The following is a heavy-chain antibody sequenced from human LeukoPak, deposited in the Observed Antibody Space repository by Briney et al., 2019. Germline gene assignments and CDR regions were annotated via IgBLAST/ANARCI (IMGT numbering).Heavy chain of an antibody. CDR1: GFTFSSYS. CDR3: ARDPDYGGNSGWYFDL. CDR2: ISSSSSYI. J-gene: IGHJ2*01. Sequence: PGGSLRLSCAASGFTFSSYSMNWVRQAPGKGLEWVSSISSSSSYIYYADSVKGRFTISRDNAKSSLYLQMNSLRAEDTAVYYCARDPDYGGNSGWYFDLWGRGTLVTVSS. V-gene: IGHV3-21*01. D-gene: IGHD4-23*01.